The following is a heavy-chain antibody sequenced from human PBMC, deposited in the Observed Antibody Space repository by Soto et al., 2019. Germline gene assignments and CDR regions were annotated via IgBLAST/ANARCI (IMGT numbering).Heavy chain of an antibody. D-gene: IGHD6-6*01. Sequence: QVQLVQSGAEVKKPGYSVKVSCKASGGTFSSYAISWVRHAPGQGLEWMGGIIPLFGTANYAQKFQGRVTSTADAATSTAYMERSSLRSEDTAVYYWACDGEYRDWGQGTLDPVST. CDR1: GGTFSSYA. CDR2: IIPLFGTA. J-gene: IGHJ4*02. V-gene: IGHV1-69*01. CDR3: ACDGEYRD.